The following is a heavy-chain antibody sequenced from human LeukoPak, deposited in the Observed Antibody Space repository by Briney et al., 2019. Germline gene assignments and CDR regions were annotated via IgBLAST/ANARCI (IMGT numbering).Heavy chain of an antibody. CDR2: ISGSGGST. CDR3: ARDPNGDYIGTFDM. CDR1: EFTFSTYG. J-gene: IGHJ3*02. V-gene: IGHV3-23*01. D-gene: IGHD4-17*01. Sequence: PGGCLRLSCAASEFTFSTYGMSWVRQAPGKGLEWVSSISGSGGSTQYADSVQGRFAISRDNSNNTLYLQMNSLRVEDTAMYFCARDPNGDYIGTFDMXXXGTMVSVSS.